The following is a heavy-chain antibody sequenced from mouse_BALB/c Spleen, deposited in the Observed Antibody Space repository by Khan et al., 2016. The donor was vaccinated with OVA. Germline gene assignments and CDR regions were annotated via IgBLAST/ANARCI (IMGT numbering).Heavy chain of an antibody. CDR1: GYSITSDYA. CDR3: ARGNYYGYAMDY. Sequence: VQLKESGPDLVKPSQSLSLTCTVTGYSITSDYAWNWIRQFPGNKLEWMGYISYSGSTSYNPSLKSRISITRDTSKNQFFLQLNSVTTEDTATYYCARGNYYGYAMDYWGQGTSVTVSS. J-gene: IGHJ4*01. CDR2: ISYSGST. D-gene: IGHD1-1*01. V-gene: IGHV3-2*02.